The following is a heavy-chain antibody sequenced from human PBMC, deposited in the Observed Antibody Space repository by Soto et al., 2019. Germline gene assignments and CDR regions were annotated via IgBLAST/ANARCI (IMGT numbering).Heavy chain of an antibody. CDR3: ARGLYGSGSYLHDAFDI. V-gene: IGHV4-31*03. CDR2: IYYSGST. CDR1: GGSISSGGYY. J-gene: IGHJ3*02. Sequence: QVQLQESGPGLVKPSQTLSLTCTVSGGSISSGGYYWSWIRQHPGKGLEWIGSIYYSGSTYYNPSLKIRLTISVDTSKNQFSLMLSSVTAADTAVYYCARGLYGSGSYLHDAFDIWGQGTMVTVSS. D-gene: IGHD3-10*01.